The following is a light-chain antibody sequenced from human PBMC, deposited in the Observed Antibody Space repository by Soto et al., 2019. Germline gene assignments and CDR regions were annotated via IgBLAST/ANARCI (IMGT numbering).Light chain of an antibody. J-gene: IGKJ5*01. CDR3: MQALQTPIT. CDR2: KVS. Sequence: VVLTQSPLSLPVTLGQPASISCRSSQSLVYRDGNTYLNWFQQRPGQSPRRLIYKVSDRDSGVPDRFSGSGSGTDFTLKISRVEAEDVGVYYCMQALQTPITFGQGTRLEIK. CDR1: QSLVYRDGNTY. V-gene: IGKV2-30*01.